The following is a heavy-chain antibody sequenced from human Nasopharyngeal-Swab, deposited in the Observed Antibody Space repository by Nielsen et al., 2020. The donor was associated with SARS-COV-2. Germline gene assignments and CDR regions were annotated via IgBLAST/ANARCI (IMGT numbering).Heavy chain of an antibody. V-gene: IGHV4-39*01. CDR1: GGSISSSSYY. Sequence: SETLSLTCTVSGGSISSSSYYWGWIRQPPGKGLEWIGSIYYSGSTYYHPSLKSRVPISVDTSKNQFSLKLSSVTAADTAVYYCARLLRLLPRVAFDIWGQGTMVTVSS. D-gene: IGHD3-22*01. CDR2: IYYSGST. CDR3: ARLLRLLPRVAFDI. J-gene: IGHJ3*02.